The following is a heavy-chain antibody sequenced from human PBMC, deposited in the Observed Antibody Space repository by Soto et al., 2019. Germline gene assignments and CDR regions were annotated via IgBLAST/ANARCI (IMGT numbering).Heavy chain of an antibody. CDR1: GFTLSTYS. CDR2: ITSSSTYI. Sequence: EVRLVESGGGLVKPGGSLRLSCTASGFTLSTYSMNWVRQAPGKGLEWVSSITSSSTYIYYSDSVQGRFTISRDNAKNTLYLQMDSLTVEDTAVYFCTRDIRNFDFWGQGTLVAVSS. CDR3: TRDIRNFDF. V-gene: IGHV3-21*02. J-gene: IGHJ4*02. D-gene: IGHD3-10*01.